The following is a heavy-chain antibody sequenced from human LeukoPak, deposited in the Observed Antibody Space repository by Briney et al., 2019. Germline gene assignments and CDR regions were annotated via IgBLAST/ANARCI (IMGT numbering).Heavy chain of an antibody. CDR3: AKDHIVVVPAAPHD. CDR1: GGSFSGYY. CDR2: IDHRRST. V-gene: IGHV4-34*01. Sequence: SETLSLTCAVYGGSFSGYYWNWIRQPPGKGLEWIGEIDHRRSTNYNPSLKSRVTISVDTSKNQFSLKLSSVTAADTAVYYCAKDHIVVVPAAPHDWGQGTLVTVSS. D-gene: IGHD2-2*01. J-gene: IGHJ4*02.